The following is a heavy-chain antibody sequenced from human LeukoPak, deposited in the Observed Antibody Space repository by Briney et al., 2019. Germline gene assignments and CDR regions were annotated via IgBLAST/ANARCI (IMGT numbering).Heavy chain of an antibody. CDR3: ARDMGSSDYVYAQEHDAFDI. J-gene: IGHJ3*02. V-gene: IGHV3-21*01. Sequence: GGSLRLSCAASGFTFSSYSMNWVRQAPGKGLEWVSSISSSSSYIYYADSVKGRFTISRDNAKNSLYLQMNSLRAEDTAVYYCARDMGSSDYVYAQEHDAFDIWGQGTMVTVSS. D-gene: IGHD3-16*01. CDR2: ISSSSSYI. CDR1: GFTFSSYS.